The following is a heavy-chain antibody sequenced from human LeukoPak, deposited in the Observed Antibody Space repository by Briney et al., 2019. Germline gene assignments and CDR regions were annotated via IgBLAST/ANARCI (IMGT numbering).Heavy chain of an antibody. J-gene: IGHJ3*02. CDR1: GFSFRSYW. V-gene: IGHV3-7*01. Sequence: GGSLRLSCVASGFSFRSYWMDWVRQALGKGLEWVANIKQDGIEKYFVDSVKGRFAISRDNAKNSLYLQMNNLRAEDTAVYYCAREAMVQGVPDAFDIWGQGTVVTVSS. CDR3: AREAMVQGVPDAFDI. D-gene: IGHD3-10*01. CDR2: IKQDGIEK.